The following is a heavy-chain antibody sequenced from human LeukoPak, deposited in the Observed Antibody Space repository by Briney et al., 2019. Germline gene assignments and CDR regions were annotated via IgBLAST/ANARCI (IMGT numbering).Heavy chain of an antibody. V-gene: IGHV1-8*01. J-gene: IGHJ5*02. CDR1: GYTFTSYD. Sequence: ASVKVSCKASGYTFTSYDINWVRQATGQGLEWMGWMNPNSGNTGYAQKFQGRVTITADKSTSTAYMELSSLRSEDTAVYYCARGGNPDFDPWGQGTLVTVSS. CDR2: MNPNSGNT. CDR3: ARGGNPDFDP.